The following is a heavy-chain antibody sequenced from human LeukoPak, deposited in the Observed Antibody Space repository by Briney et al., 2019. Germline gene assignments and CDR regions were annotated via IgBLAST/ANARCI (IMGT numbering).Heavy chain of an antibody. D-gene: IGHD5-12*01. CDR2: INHSGST. J-gene: IGHJ4*02. V-gene: IGHV4-34*01. Sequence: SETLSLTCAVYGGSFSGYYWSWIRQPPGKGLEWIGEINHSGSTNYNPSLKSRVTISVGTSKNQFSLKLSSVTAADTAVYYCARGRRLRLPDYWGQGTLVTVSS. CDR3: ARGRRLRLPDY. CDR1: GGSFSGYY.